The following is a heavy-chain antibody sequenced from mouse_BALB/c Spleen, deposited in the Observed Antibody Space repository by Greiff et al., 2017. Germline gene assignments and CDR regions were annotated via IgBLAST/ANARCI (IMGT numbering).Heavy chain of an antibody. CDR3: ARSAARATSWFAY. CDR1: GYTFTDYA. J-gene: IGHJ3*01. D-gene: IGHD3-1*01. V-gene: IGHV1S137*01. Sequence: QVQLQQSGAELVRPGVSVTISCKGSGYTFTDYAMHWVKQSHAKSLEWIGVISTYYGDASYNQKFKGKATMTVDKSSSTAYMELARLTSEDSAIYYCARSAARATSWFAYWGQGTLVTVSA. CDR2: ISTYYGDA.